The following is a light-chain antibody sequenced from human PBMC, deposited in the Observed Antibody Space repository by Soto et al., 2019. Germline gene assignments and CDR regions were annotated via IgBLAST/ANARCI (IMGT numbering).Light chain of an antibody. J-gene: IGKJ4*01. V-gene: IGKV3-15*01. Sequence: EIVMTQSPATLSVSPGDRVTLYCRASQSVNSNLAWYQHKPGQAPGLVIYETSSRATGIPARFSGSGSGTEFTLTISSLQSEDFAVYSCQQYNNWPPSFGGGTKVEIK. CDR1: QSVNSN. CDR3: QQYNNWPPS. CDR2: ETS.